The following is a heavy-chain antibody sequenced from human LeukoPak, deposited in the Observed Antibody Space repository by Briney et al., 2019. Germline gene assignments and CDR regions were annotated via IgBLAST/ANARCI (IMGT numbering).Heavy chain of an antibody. J-gene: IGHJ5*02. V-gene: IGHV4-39*01. CDR3: ASQYCSSTSCLNWFDP. CDR1: GGSISSSSYY. D-gene: IGHD2-2*01. Sequence: ETLSLTCTVSGGSISSSSYYWGWIRQPPGKGLEWIGSIYYSGSTYYNPSLKSRVTISVDTSKNQFSLKLSSVTAADTAVYYCASQYCSSTSCLNWFDPWGQGTLVPVSS. CDR2: IYYSGST.